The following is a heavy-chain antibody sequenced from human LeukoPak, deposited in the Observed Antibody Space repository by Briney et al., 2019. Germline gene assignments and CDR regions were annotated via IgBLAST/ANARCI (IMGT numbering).Heavy chain of an antibody. D-gene: IGHD2-2*01. CDR1: GGSISSGGYY. CDR3: ARKVLVPAALGAFDI. Sequence: PSETLSLTCTVSGGSISSGGYYWTWIRQHPGKSLVWIGYIYYSGSTYYNPSLKSRVTISVDTSKNQFSLKLSSVTAADTAVYYCARKVLVPAALGAFDIWGQGTMVTVSS. CDR2: IYYSGST. V-gene: IGHV4-31*03. J-gene: IGHJ3*02.